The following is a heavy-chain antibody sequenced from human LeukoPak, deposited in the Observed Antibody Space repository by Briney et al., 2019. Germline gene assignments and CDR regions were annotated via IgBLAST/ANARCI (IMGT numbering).Heavy chain of an antibody. J-gene: IGHJ4*02. CDR1: GFTFSSYA. CDR3: AKGVHYYDSSAPLDY. CDR2: ISGSGGST. D-gene: IGHD3-22*01. V-gene: IGHV3-23*01. Sequence: PGGSLRLSCAASGFTFSSYAMSWVRQAPGKGLEWVSAISGSGGSTYYADSVKGRFTISRDNSKNTLYLQMNSLRAEDTAVYYCAKGVHYYDSSAPLDYWGQGTLVTVSS.